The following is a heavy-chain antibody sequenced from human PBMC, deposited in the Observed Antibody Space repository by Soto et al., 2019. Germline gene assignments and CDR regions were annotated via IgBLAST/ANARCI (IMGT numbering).Heavy chain of an antibody. CDR2: SYYGAIRK. D-gene: IGHD3-22*01. J-gene: IGHJ4*02. CDR3: AKIESRFYYDSTGYYPFDY. V-gene: IGHV3-23*03. CDR1: GFNLGSYI. Sequence: PGGSLRLACAASGFNLGSYIMHWVRQAPGKGLEWVAVSYYGAIRKYYADSVMGRFTISRDNSKNTVYLQMNSLRAEDTAVYYCAKIESRFYYDSTGYYPFDYWGQGTLVTVSS.